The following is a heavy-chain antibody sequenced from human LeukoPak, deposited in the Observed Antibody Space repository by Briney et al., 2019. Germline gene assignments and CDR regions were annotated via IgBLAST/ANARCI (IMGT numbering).Heavy chain of an antibody. CDR1: GGSVSGYY. Sequence: SETLSLTCVVSGGSVSGYYWGWIRQPPGRGLEWIGYVYNSGSTNYNPSFKSRITISVDTSRNQFSLQLSSVTAADTAVYYCARDPYYDFWSGRPCCPPDYWGQGTLVTVSS. CDR3: ARDPYYDFWSGRPCCPPDY. V-gene: IGHV4-59*02. J-gene: IGHJ4*02. D-gene: IGHD3-3*01. CDR2: VYNSGST.